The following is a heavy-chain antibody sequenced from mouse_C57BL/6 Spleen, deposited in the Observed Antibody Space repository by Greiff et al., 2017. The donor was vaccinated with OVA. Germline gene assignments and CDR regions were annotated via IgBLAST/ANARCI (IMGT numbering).Heavy chain of an antibody. Sequence: QVQLQQPGAELVKPGASVKMSCKASGYTFTSYWITWVKQRPGQGLEWIGDIYPGSGSTNYNEKFKSKATLTVDTSSSTAYMQLSSLTSEDSAVYYCARHYYGSSFPYAMDYWGQGTSVTVSS. CDR2: IYPGSGST. J-gene: IGHJ4*01. CDR1: GYTFTSYW. D-gene: IGHD1-1*01. V-gene: IGHV1-55*01. CDR3: ARHYYGSSFPYAMDY.